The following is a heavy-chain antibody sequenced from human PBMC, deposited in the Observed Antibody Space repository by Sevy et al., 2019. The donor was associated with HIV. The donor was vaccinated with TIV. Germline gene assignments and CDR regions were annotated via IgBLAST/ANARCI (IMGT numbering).Heavy chain of an antibody. CDR2: MNPSGGST. J-gene: IGHJ6*03. V-gene: IGHV1-46*01. Sequence: ASVKVSCKASGYTFASYYMHWVRQAPGQGLEWMGIMNPSGGSTSYAQKFQGRVTMTRNTSTSTVYMELSSLRSEDTAVYYCARTNVVVVAATRYYYYYMDVWGKGTTVTVSS. CDR3: ARTNVVVVAATRYYYYYMDV. D-gene: IGHD2-15*01. CDR1: GYTFASYY.